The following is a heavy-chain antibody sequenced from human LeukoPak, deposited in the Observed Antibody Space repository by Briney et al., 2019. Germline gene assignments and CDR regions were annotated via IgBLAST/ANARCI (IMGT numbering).Heavy chain of an antibody. CDR3: ARETLRPGYSSGWYDY. D-gene: IGHD6-19*01. V-gene: IGHV3-30*03. Sequence: GGSLRLSCAASGFTFSSYGMHWVRQAPGKGLEWVAVISYDGSNKYYADSVKGRSTISRDNSKNTLYLQMNSLRAEDTAVYYCARETLRPGYSSGWYDYWGQGTLVTVSS. CDR2: ISYDGSNK. CDR1: GFTFSSYG. J-gene: IGHJ4*02.